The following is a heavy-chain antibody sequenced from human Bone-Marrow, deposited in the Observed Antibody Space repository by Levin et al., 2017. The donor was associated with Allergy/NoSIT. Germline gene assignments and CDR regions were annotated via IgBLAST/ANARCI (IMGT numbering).Heavy chain of an antibody. J-gene: IGHJ5*02. CDR1: GGSISSTY. CDR2: IFYSGSA. Sequence: SQTLSLTCTVSGGSISSTYWNWVRQPPGKGLEWIGYIFYSGSATYNPSLQSRATISIDTSKNQFSLRLTSVTAADTAVYYCARRGAAAAGTPGWFDPWGQGTLVTVSS. CDR3: ARRGAAAAGTPGWFDP. D-gene: IGHD6-13*01. V-gene: IGHV4-59*08.